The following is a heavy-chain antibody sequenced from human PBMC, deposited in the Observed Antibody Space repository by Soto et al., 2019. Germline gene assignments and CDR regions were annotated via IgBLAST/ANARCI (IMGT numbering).Heavy chain of an antibody. CDR1: GFTFSSYA. CDR3: AKARRGDSYGYDY. CDR2: ISGSGGST. V-gene: IGHV3-23*01. Sequence: GGSLRLSCAASGFTFSSYAMSWVRQAPGKGLEWVSAISGSGGSTYYADSVKGRFTISRDNSKNTLYLQMNSLRAEDTDVYYCAKARRGDSYGYDYWGQGTLVTVSS. D-gene: IGHD5-18*01. J-gene: IGHJ4*02.